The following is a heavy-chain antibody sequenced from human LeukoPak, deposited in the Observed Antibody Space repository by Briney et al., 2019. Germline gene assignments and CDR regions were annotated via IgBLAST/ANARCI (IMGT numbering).Heavy chain of an antibody. J-gene: IGHJ6*03. CDR3: ARRSPDSSSWRPYQYYYMDV. Sequence: PSETLSLTCTVSGGSTSSSSSYWGWIRQPPGKGLEWIGNIFYSGSTYYNPSLKSRVTISVDTSKNQFSLKLSSVTAADTAVYYCARRSPDSSSWRPYQYYYMDVWGKGTTVTVSS. D-gene: IGHD6-13*01. CDR1: GGSTSSSSSY. CDR2: IFYSGST. V-gene: IGHV4-39*01.